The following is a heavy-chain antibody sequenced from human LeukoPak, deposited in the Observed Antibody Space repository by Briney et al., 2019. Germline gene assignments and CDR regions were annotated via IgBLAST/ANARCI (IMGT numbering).Heavy chain of an antibody. D-gene: IGHD3-3*01. J-gene: IGHJ6*03. CDR3: AREYYDFWSGCPLYYMDV. V-gene: IGHV4-61*02. CDR1: GGSLSSGSYY. Sequence: SETLSLTCTVSGGSLSSGSYYWSCIRQPAGKGLEGIGRIYTGGSTHYNPSLKSRVTISVDTSKNQFSLKLSSVTAADTAVYYCAREYYDFWSGCPLYYMDVWGKGTTVTVSS. CDR2: IYTGGST.